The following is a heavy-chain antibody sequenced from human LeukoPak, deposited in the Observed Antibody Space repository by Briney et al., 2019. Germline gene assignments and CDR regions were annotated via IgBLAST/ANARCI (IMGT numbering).Heavy chain of an antibody. Sequence: GGSLRFSCAASGFTFSSYAMSRVRQAPGKGLEWVSAISGSGGSTYYADSVKGRFTISRDNSKNTLYLQMNSLRAEDTAVYYCAKGSRYYYGSGSSWGQGTLVTVSS. V-gene: IGHV3-23*01. J-gene: IGHJ5*02. CDR2: ISGSGGST. CDR1: GFTFSSYA. D-gene: IGHD3-10*01. CDR3: AKGSRYYYGSGSS.